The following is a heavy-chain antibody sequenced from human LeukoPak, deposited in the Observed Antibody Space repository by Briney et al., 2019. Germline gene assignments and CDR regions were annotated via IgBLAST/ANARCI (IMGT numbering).Heavy chain of an antibody. Sequence: GESLKISCKGSGYSFTSYWISWVRQMAGKGLEWMGRIDPSDSYTNYCPSFQGHVTISADKSIGTAYLQWSSLKASDTAMYYCARHPRGRLIVVVPAAIDYWGQGTLVTVSS. D-gene: IGHD2-2*02. J-gene: IGHJ4*02. CDR3: ARHPRGRLIVVVPAAIDY. CDR2: IDPSDSYT. CDR1: GYSFTSYW. V-gene: IGHV5-10-1*01.